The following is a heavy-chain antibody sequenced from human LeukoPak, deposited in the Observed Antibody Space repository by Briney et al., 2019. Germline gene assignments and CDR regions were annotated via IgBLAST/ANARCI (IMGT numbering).Heavy chain of an antibody. D-gene: IGHD3-22*01. V-gene: IGHV4-39*07. CDR2: IYYSGST. CDR1: GGSISSSSYY. CDR3: ARDYYDSSGYSQYFDY. Sequence: SETLSLTCTVCGGSISSSSYYWGWIRQPPGKGLEWIGSIYYSGSTYYNPSLKSRVTISVDTSKNQFSLKLSSVTAADTAVYYCARDYYDSSGYSQYFDYWGQGTLVTVSS. J-gene: IGHJ4*02.